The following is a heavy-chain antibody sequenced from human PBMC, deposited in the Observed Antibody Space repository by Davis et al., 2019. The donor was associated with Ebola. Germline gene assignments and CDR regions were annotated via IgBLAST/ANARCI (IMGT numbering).Heavy chain of an antibody. CDR1: GFTVSSNH. CDR2: IYDQST. J-gene: IGHJ4*02. V-gene: IGHV3-53*05. Sequence: GESLKISCTAPGFTVSSNHMRWVRQAPGTGLHWVSVIYDQSTAYADAVRGRFIISRDKSNNTLYLEMSSLRVDDTAVYYCATTQWLREFDNWGQGTLVTVSS. D-gene: IGHD6-19*01. CDR3: ATTQWLREFDN.